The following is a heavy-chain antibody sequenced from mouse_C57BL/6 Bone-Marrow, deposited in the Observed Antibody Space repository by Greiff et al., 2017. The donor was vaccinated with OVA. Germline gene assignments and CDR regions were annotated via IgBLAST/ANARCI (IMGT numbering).Heavy chain of an antibody. CDR1: GFTFSSYA. Sequence: EVKLMESGGGLVKPGGSLKLSCAASGFTFSSYAMSWVRQTPEKRLEWVATISDGGSYTYYPDNVKGRFTISRDNAKNNLYLQMSHLKSEDTAMYYCARDQPMVTTGRFAYWGQGTLVTVSA. CDR2: ISDGGSYT. J-gene: IGHJ3*01. D-gene: IGHD2-2*01. V-gene: IGHV5-4*01. CDR3: ARDQPMVTTGRFAY.